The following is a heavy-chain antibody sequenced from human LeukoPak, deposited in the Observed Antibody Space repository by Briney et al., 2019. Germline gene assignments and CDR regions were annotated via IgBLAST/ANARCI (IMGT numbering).Heavy chain of an antibody. CDR1: GFTFSSYG. J-gene: IGHJ6*02. CDR3: AHQYQLLGSYYYYGMDV. V-gene: IGHV3-30*02. CDR2: IRYDGSNK. D-gene: IGHD2-2*01. Sequence: PGGSLRLSCAAPGFTFSSYGMHWVRQAPGKGLEWVAFIRYDGSNKYYADSVKGRFTISRDNSKNTLYLQMNSLRAEDTAVYYCAHQYQLLGSYYYYGMDVWGQGTTVTVSS.